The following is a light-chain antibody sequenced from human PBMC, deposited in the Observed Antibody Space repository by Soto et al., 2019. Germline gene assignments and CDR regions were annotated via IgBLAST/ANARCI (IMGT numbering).Light chain of an antibody. V-gene: IGLV2-14*01. Sequence: QSALTQPASVSGSPGQSITISCTGTSSDVGAYNYVSWYQQHPGKAPKLMIYEVSDRPSGVSNRFSGSKSGNTASLTISGLQAEDEADYYCSSYTSSGTYVFGNGTKVTVL. CDR1: SSDVGAYNY. J-gene: IGLJ1*01. CDR2: EVS. CDR3: SSYTSSGTYV.